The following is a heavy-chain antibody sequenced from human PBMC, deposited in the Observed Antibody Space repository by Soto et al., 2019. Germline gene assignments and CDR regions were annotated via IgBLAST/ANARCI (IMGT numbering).Heavy chain of an antibody. CDR2: IYYSGST. Sequence: SETLSLTCTVSGGSISSGGYYWSWIRQHPGKGLEWIGYIYYSGSTYYNPSLKSRVTISVDTSKNQFSLKLSSVTAADTAVYYCASLTTVTSNYYYYYMDVWGKGTTVTVSS. CDR1: GGSISSGGYY. J-gene: IGHJ6*03. D-gene: IGHD4-17*01. V-gene: IGHV4-31*03. CDR3: ASLTTVTSNYYYYYMDV.